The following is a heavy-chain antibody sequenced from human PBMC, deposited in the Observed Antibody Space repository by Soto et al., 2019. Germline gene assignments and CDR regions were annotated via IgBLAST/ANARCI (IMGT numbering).Heavy chain of an antibody. V-gene: IGHV3-74*01. Sequence: GGSQRLSYAASGFTFSSYWMHWVRQAPGKGLVWVSRINSDGSSTSYADSVKGRFTISRDNAKNTLYLQMNSLRAEDTAVYYCAIGSDWLFYWGQGTLVTVSS. J-gene: IGHJ4*02. CDR3: AIGSDWLFY. D-gene: IGHD3-9*01. CDR2: INSDGSST. CDR1: GFTFSSYW.